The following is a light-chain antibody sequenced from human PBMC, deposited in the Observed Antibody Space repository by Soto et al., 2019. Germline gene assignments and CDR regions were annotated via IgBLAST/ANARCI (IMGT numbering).Light chain of an antibody. CDR3: QQYGSSPTLT. V-gene: IGKV3-20*01. Sequence: EIVLTQSPGTLSLSPGEIATLSCSASQSVSSSYLAWYQQKPGQAPRLLIYGASSRATGIPDRFSGSGSGTDFTLTISRLEPEDFAVYYCQQYGSSPTLTFGGGTKVDIK. J-gene: IGKJ4*01. CDR1: QSVSSSY. CDR2: GAS.